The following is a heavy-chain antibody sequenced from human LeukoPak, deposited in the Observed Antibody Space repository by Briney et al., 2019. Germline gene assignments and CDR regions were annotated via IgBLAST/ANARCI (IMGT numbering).Heavy chain of an antibody. V-gene: IGHV1-3*01. CDR1: GYTFTSYA. CDR2: INAGNGNT. D-gene: IGHD4-17*01. CDR3: ASGGLKGGYIYGEVY. Sequence: ASVKVSCKASGYTFTSYAMHWVRQAPGQRLEWMGLINAGNGNTKYSQKFQGRVTITRDTSASTAYMELSSLRSEDTAVYYCASGGLKGGYIYGEVYWGQGTLVTVSS. J-gene: IGHJ4*02.